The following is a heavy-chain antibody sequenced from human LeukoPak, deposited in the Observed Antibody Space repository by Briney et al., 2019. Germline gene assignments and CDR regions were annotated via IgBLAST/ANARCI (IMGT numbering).Heavy chain of an antibody. CDR1: GFTFSSYG. CDR3: AKAANYDILTGYFYYYYMDV. Sequence: GGSLRLSCAASGFTFSSYGMHWVRQAPGRGLGWVAVISYEGINKYYADSVKGRFTISRDNSKNTLYLQMNSLRAEDTAVYYCAKAANYDILTGYFYYYYMDVWGKGTTVTVSS. J-gene: IGHJ6*03. V-gene: IGHV3-30*18. D-gene: IGHD3-9*01. CDR2: ISYEGINK.